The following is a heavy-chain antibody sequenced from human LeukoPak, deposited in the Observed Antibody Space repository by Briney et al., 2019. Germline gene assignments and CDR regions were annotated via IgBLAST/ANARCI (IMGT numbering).Heavy chain of an antibody. CDR2: IYSGGYSGGGP. V-gene: IGHV3-66*01. CDR1: GISVSSHH. Sequence: PGGSLRLSCAVSGISVSSHHMNWVRQAPGKGLEWVSVIYSGGYSGGGPYYADYVKDRFITSSDSSRNMLYLQMHSLRVEDTAVYYCARDVSGDGYGSFDHWGLGILVTVSS. CDR3: ARDVSGDGYGSFDH. J-gene: IGHJ4*02. D-gene: IGHD5-24*01.